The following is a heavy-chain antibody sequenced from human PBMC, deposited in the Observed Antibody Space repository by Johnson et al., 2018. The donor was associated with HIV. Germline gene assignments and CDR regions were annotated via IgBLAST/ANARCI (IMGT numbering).Heavy chain of an antibody. Sequence: QVQLVESGGGLVKPGGSLRLSCAASGFTFSSYAMHWVRQAPGKGLEWVAVISYDGSNKYYADSVKGRFTISRDNSKNTLYLQMNSLRAEDTAVYYCAREEVASMIVVVLAYDAFDIWGQGTMVTVSS. D-gene: IGHD3-22*01. CDR3: AREEVASMIVVVLAYDAFDI. V-gene: IGHV3-30-3*01. J-gene: IGHJ3*02. CDR1: GFTFSSYA. CDR2: ISYDGSNK.